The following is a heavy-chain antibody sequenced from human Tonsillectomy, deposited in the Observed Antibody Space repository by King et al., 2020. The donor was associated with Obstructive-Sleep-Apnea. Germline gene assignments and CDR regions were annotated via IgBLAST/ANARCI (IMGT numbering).Heavy chain of an antibody. CDR3: AREGNTVTTGLGAFDI. CDR1: GYTFTGYY. V-gene: IGHV1-2*02. D-gene: IGHD4-17*01. CDR2: INPNSGGT. Sequence: VQLVESGAEVKKPGASVKVSCKASGYTFTGYYMHWVRQAPGQGLEWMGWINPNSGGTNYAQKFQGRVTMTRDTSISTAYMELSRLRSDDTAVYYCAREGNTVTTGLGAFDIWGQGTMVTVSS. J-gene: IGHJ3*02.